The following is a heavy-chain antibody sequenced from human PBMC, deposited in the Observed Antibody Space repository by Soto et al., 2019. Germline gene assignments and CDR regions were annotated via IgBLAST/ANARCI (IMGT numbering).Heavy chain of an antibody. D-gene: IGHD1-26*01. CDR2: IYYSGST. CDR1: GGSISSSSYY. V-gene: IGHV4-39*01. CDR3: ARLGRWALLRYFDY. J-gene: IGHJ4*02. Sequence: PSETLSLTCTVSGGSISSSSYYWGWIRQPPGKGLEWIGSIYYSGSTYYNPSLKSRVTISVDTSKNQFSLKLSSVTAADTAVYYCARLGRWALLRYFDYWGQGALVTVSS.